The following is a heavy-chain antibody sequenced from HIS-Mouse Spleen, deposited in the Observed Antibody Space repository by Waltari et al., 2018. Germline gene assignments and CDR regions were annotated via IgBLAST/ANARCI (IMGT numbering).Heavy chain of an antibody. CDR2: ISYDGSNK. Sequence: LEWVAVISYDGSNKYYADSVKGRFTISRDNSKNTLYLQMNSLRAEDTAVYYCATAPSHIQQLVLVYYYGMDVWGQGTTVTVSS. CDR3: ATAPSHIQQLVLVYYYGMDV. V-gene: IGHV3-30*04. D-gene: IGHD6-13*01. J-gene: IGHJ6*02.